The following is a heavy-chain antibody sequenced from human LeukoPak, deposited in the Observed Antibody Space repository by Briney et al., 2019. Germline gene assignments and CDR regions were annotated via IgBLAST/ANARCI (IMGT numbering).Heavy chain of an antibody. CDR1: GYTFAAYF. CDR3: ARVGFTSSWSNFDY. Sequence: ASVKVSCKASGYTFAAYFIHWVRQAPGQGVEWMGRINPNGGDTNYAQRFQGRVSMTGDTSSSTASMELSSLRSDDTAMYYCARVGFTSSWSNFDYWGQGTLVTVSS. D-gene: IGHD6-13*01. J-gene: IGHJ4*02. CDR2: INPNGGDT. V-gene: IGHV1-2*06.